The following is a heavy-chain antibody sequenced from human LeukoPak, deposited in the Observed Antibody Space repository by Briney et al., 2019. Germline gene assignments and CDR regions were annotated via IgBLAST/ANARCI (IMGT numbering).Heavy chain of an antibody. CDR3: ARVRWKGGYSRYFDY. J-gene: IGHJ4*02. CDR2: IYYSGST. Sequence: PSETLSLTCAVSGGSISSGGYSWSWIRQPPGKGLEWIGYIYYSGSTYYNPSLKSRVTISVDTSKNQFSLKLSSVTAADTAVYYCARVRWKGGYSRYFDYWGQGTLVTVSS. V-gene: IGHV4-30-4*07. D-gene: IGHD3-10*01. CDR1: GGSISSGGYS.